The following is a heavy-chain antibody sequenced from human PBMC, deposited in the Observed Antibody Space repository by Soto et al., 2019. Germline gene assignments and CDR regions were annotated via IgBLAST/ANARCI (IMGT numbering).Heavy chain of an antibody. V-gene: IGHV4-4*02. CDR3: ASPGDYASYFDS. D-gene: IGHD4-17*01. J-gene: IGHJ4*02. CDR1: SDSISRSHW. Sequence: PSETLSLTCAVSSDSISRSHWLTWVRQSPGKGLEWLGDIYYSGSVYYNPSLKSRVTIPVDTSKNQFSLKLSSVTAADTAVYYCASPGDYASYFDSWGQGTRVTVSS. CDR2: IYYSGSV.